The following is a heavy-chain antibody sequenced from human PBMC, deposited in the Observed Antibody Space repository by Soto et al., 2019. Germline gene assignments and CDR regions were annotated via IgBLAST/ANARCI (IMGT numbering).Heavy chain of an antibody. CDR3: ARGLFSFSGYYYDSSGDAFDI. CDR1: GGTFSSYA. D-gene: IGHD3-22*01. Sequence: QVQLVQSGAEVKKPGSSVKVSCKASGGTFSSYAISWMRQAPGQGLEWMGGIIPIFGTANYAQKFQGRVTITADESTSTAYMELSSLRSEDTAVYYGARGLFSFSGYYYDSSGDAFDIWGQGTMVTVSS. V-gene: IGHV1-69*12. J-gene: IGHJ3*02. CDR2: IIPIFGTA.